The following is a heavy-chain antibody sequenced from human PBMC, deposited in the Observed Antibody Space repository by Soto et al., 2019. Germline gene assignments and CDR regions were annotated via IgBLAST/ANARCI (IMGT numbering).Heavy chain of an antibody. CDR1: GFTFSSYD. D-gene: IGHD3-10*01. V-gene: IGHV3-13*01. J-gene: IGHJ3*02. CDR2: ICTAGAT. CDR3: ARGVGYYGSGSRLMAFDI. Sequence: EVQLVESGGGLVQPGGSLRLSCAASGFTFSSYDMHWVRQATVKGLEWVSAICTAGATYYPGSVKGRFTISSENAKNSWYLQMNSLRAGDTAVYYCARGVGYYGSGSRLMAFDIWGQGTMVTVSS.